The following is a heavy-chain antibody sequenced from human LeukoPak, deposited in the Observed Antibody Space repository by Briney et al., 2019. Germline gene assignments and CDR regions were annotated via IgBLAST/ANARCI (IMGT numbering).Heavy chain of an antibody. CDR1: GGSISSSNW. CDR2: IYHSGST. V-gene: IGHV4-4*02. Sequence: SGTLSLTCAVSGGSISSSNWWSWVRPPPGKGLEWIGEIYHSGSTNYNPSLKRRVTISVDKSKNQFSLKLSSVTAADTAVYYCARADYYDSSGYWQGDAFDIWGQGTVVTVSS. J-gene: IGHJ3*02. CDR3: ARADYYDSSGYWQGDAFDI. D-gene: IGHD3-22*01.